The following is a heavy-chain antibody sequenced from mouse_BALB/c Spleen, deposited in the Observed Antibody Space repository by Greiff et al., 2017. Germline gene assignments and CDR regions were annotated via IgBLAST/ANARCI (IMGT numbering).Heavy chain of an antibody. CDR3: ARGGFITTVVAENY. D-gene: IGHD1-1*01. V-gene: IGHV3-6*02. CDR1: GYSITSGYY. J-gene: IGHJ2*01. Sequence: EVKLVESGPGLVKPSQSLSLTCSVTGYSITSGYYWNWIRQFPGNKLEWMGYISYDGSNNYNPSLKNRISITRDTSKNQFFLKLNSVTTEDTATYYCARGGFITTVVAENYWGQGTTLTVSS. CDR2: ISYDGSN.